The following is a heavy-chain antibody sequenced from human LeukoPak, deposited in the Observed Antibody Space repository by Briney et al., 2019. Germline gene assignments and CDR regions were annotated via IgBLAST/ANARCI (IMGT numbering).Heavy chain of an antibody. Sequence: GGSLRLSCAASGFTFSRYSMNWVRQAPGKGLEWVSSISSSSSYIYYADSVKGRFTISRDNAKNSLYLQMNSLRAEDTAVYYCARDPRFLWERIRGFDYWGQGTLVTVSS. V-gene: IGHV3-21*01. CDR3: ARDPRFLWERIRGFDY. D-gene: IGHD1-26*01. J-gene: IGHJ4*02. CDR2: ISSSSSYI. CDR1: GFTFSRYS.